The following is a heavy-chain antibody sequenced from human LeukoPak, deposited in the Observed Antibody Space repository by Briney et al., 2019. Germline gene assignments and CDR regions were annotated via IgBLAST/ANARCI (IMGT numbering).Heavy chain of an antibody. V-gene: IGHV3-23*01. Sequence: GGSLRLSCAASGFTFSSYGMSWVRQAPGKGLEWVSAISGSGGSTYYADSVKGRFTIARDNSKNTLYLPMNSLRAEDTAVYYCAKYYDILTGYSNWFDPWGQGTLVTVSS. J-gene: IGHJ5*02. CDR1: GFTFSSYG. CDR2: ISGSGGST. D-gene: IGHD3-9*01. CDR3: AKYYDILTGYSNWFDP.